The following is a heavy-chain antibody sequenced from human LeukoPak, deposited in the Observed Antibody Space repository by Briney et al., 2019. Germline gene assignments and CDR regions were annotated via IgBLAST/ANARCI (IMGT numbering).Heavy chain of an antibody. J-gene: IGHJ4*02. CDR2: IYYSGST. D-gene: IGHD3-3*01. V-gene: IGHV4-59*01. Sequence: SETLSLTCTVSGGSISSYYWSWIRQPPGEGLEWIGYIYYSGSTNYNPSLKSRVTISVDTSKNQFSLKLSSVTAADTAVYYCARGLKDDFWSGYYFDYWGQGTLVTVSS. CDR1: GGSISSYY. CDR3: ARGLKDDFWSGYYFDY.